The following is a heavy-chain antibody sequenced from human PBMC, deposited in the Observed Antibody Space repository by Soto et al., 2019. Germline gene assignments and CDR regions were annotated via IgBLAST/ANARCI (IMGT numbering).Heavy chain of an antibody. J-gene: IGHJ6*02. CDR3: ARARYSSSSGHYYGMDV. CDR2: INHSGST. V-gene: IGHV4-34*01. CDR1: GGSFSGYY. Sequence: SETLSLTCAVYGGSFSGYYWSWIRQPPGKGLEWIGEINHSGSTNYNPSLKSRVTISVDTSKNQFSLKLSSVTAADTAVYYCARARYSSSSGHYYGMDVWGQGTTVTVSS. D-gene: IGHD6-6*01.